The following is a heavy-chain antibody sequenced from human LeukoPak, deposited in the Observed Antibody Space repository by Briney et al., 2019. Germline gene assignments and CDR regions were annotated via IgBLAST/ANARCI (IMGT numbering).Heavy chain of an antibody. CDR2: ISYDGSNK. J-gene: IGHJ6*02. CDR3: ARVLDILTGPADYYYYYYGMDV. CDR1: GFTFSSYA. D-gene: IGHD3-9*01. Sequence: GGSLRLSCAASGFTFSSYAMHWVRQAPGKGLEWVAVISYDGSNKYYADSVKGRFTISRDNSKNTLYLQMNSLRAEDTAVYYCARVLDILTGPADYYYYYYGMDVWGQGTTVTVSS. V-gene: IGHV3-30-3*01.